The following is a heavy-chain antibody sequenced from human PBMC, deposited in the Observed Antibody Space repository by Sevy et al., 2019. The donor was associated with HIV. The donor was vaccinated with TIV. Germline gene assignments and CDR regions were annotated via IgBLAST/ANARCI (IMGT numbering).Heavy chain of an antibody. Sequence: ASVKVSCKASGGTFSSYAISWVRQAPGQGLEWMGGIIPIFGTANYAQKSQGRVTITADESTSTAYMELSSLRSEDTAVYYCASERQQPLAPYYYYGMDVWGQGTTVTVSS. CDR3: ASERQQPLAPYYYYGMDV. V-gene: IGHV1-69*13. J-gene: IGHJ6*02. CDR2: IIPIFGTA. CDR1: GGTFSSYA. D-gene: IGHD1-1*01.